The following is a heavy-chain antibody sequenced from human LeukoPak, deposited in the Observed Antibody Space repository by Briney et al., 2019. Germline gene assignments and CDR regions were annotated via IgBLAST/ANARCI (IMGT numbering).Heavy chain of an antibody. CDR1: ASTFSSYW. CDR2: IKKDGSEK. J-gene: IGHJ5*02. V-gene: IGHV3-7*01. D-gene: IGHD4-17*01. CDR3: ARGPYDYGDL. Sequence: GRSLRLSCAASASTFSSYWMSWVRQAPGKGLEWVANIKKDGSEKYYVDSVKGRFTISRDYAKNSLYLQMNSLRAEDTAVYYCARGPYDYGDLWGQGTLVTVSS.